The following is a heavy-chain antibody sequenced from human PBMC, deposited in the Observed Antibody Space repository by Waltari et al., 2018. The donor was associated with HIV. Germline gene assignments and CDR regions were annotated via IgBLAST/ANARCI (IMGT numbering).Heavy chain of an antibody. Sequence: EVQLVESGGGLVKPGGSLRLSCAASGLPFSEAWMNWVRQAPGKGLEWVGHIKSSTDGGTIDYAAPVKGRFTISRDDSKNTLYLQMNSLKTEDTAVYFCTTDYWVVTAYWGQGTLVTVSS. J-gene: IGHJ4*02. D-gene: IGHD2-21*02. CDR2: IKSSTDGGTI. CDR3: TTDYWVVTAY. V-gene: IGHV3-15*01. CDR1: GLPFSEAW.